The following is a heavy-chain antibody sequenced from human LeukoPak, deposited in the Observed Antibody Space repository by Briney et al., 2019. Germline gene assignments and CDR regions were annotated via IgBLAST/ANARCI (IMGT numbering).Heavy chain of an antibody. D-gene: IGHD3-22*01. CDR2: IIPIFGTA. CDR3: AGDSSGYRA. V-gene: IGHV1-69*05. CDR1: GYTFTSYY. J-gene: IGHJ5*02. Sequence: GASVKVSCKASGYTFTSYYMHWVRQAPGQGLEWMGRIIPIFGTANYAQKFQGRVTITTDESTSTAYMELSSLRSEDTAVYYCAGDSSGYRAWGQGTLVTVSS.